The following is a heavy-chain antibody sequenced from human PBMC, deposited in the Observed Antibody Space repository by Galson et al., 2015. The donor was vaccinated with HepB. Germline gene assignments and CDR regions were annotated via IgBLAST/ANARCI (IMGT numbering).Heavy chain of an antibody. D-gene: IGHD6-13*01. CDR1: GVSFTSQS. V-gene: IGHV1-69*08. Sequence: SVKVSCKVSGVSFTSQSINWVRQAPGQGLEWVGNVVPVVGTPNYAPKFQGRVTITADHSTTTVYMEMTSLTLDDTAVYYCARDGQFSSTWGAYWGQGTLVTVSS. J-gene: IGHJ4*02. CDR3: ARDGQFSSTWGAY. CDR2: VVPVVGTP.